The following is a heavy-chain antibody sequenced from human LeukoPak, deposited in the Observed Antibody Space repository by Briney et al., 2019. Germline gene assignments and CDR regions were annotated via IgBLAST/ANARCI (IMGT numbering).Heavy chain of an antibody. CDR3: ERRVDDGGDDWSDP. V-gene: IGHV5-51*01. Sequence: GESLEISCEGSGYTFTNYWIGWVRQMPGKGLEWMGVIYPGDSDTRYSPSFQGQVTISADKSISTAYLQWNSLKASDSAMYYCERRVDDGGDDWSDPWGQGTLVTVSS. CDR2: IYPGDSDT. D-gene: IGHD5-12*01. J-gene: IGHJ5*02. CDR1: GYTFTNYW.